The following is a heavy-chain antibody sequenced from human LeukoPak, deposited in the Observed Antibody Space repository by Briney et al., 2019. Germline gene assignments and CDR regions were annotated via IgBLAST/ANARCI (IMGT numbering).Heavy chain of an antibody. J-gene: IGHJ4*02. D-gene: IGHD3-3*01. V-gene: IGHV3-20*04. CDR3: ARDLSGAVLYDFWSGYSDIDY. Sequence: GGSLRLSCAASGFTFDDYGMSWVRQAPGKGLEWVSGINWNGGSTGYADSVKGRCTISRDNAKNSLYLQMNSLRAEDTALYYCARDLSGAVLYDFWSGYSDIDYWGQGTLVTVSS. CDR1: GFTFDDYG. CDR2: INWNGGST.